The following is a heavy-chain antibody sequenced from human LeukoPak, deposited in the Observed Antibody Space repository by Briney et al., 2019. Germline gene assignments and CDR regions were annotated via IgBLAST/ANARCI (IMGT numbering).Heavy chain of an antibody. D-gene: IGHD2-15*01. V-gene: IGHV3-21*01. CDR1: GFTFSSYS. CDR3: ARDIGFYGMDV. Sequence: GGSLRLSCAASGFTFSSYSMNWVRQAPGKGLEWVSSISSSSSYIYYADSVKGRSTISRDNAKNSLYLQMNSLRAEDTAVYYCARDIGFYGMDVWAKGPRSPSP. CDR2: ISSSSSYI. J-gene: IGHJ6*02.